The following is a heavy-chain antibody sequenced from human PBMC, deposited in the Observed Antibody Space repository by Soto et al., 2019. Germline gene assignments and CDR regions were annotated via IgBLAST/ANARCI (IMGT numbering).Heavy chain of an antibody. Sequence: GGSLRLSCAASGFTFSNAWMNWVRQAPGKGLEWVGRIKSKTDGGTTDYAAPVKGRFTISRDDSKNTLYLQMNSLKTEDTAVYCCTTDLDDILTGSILNDAFDIWGQGTMVTVSS. CDR3: TTDLDDILTGSILNDAFDI. CDR2: IKSKTDGGTT. V-gene: IGHV3-15*07. J-gene: IGHJ3*02. D-gene: IGHD3-9*01. CDR1: GFTFSNAW.